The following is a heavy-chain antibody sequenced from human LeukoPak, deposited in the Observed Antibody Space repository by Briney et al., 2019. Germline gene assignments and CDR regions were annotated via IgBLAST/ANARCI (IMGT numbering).Heavy chain of an antibody. Sequence: GGSLRLSCAASGFSFSNYAMNWVRQAPGKGLEWVPTITGSGGSTHYADSVKGRFTISRDNSKNTLYLQMNSLRADDTAVYYCAKGLKPAMASRSNYFDYWGQGALGTVSS. CDR2: ITGSGGST. CDR1: GFSFSNYA. D-gene: IGHD2-8*01. V-gene: IGHV3-23*01. CDR3: AKGLKPAMASRSNYFDY. J-gene: IGHJ4*02.